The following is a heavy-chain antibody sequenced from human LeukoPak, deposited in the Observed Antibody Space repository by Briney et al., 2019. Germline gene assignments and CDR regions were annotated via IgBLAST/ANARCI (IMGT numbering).Heavy chain of an antibody. CDR3: ARDSGDITGYFDY. D-gene: IGHD7-27*01. CDR1: GFTFSSYG. Sequence: GRSLRLSCAASGFTFSSYGMHWVRQAPGKGLEWVAVIWYDGSNKYYADSAKGRFTISRDNSKNTLYLQMNSLRAEDTAVYYCARDSGDITGYFDYWGQGTLVTVSS. V-gene: IGHV3-33*01. CDR2: IWYDGSNK. J-gene: IGHJ4*02.